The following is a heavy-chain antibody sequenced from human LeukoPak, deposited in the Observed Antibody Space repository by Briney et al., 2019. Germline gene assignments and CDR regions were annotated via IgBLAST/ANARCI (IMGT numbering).Heavy chain of an antibody. CDR3: ARDLARPYNWNGGGGAFDI. D-gene: IGHD1-1*01. CDR1: GGSISSSSYY. Sequence: SETLSLTCTVSGGSISSSSYYWGWIRQPPGKGLEWIGSIYYSGSTYYNPSLKSRVTISVDTSKNQFSLKLSSVTAADTAVYYCARDLARPYNWNGGGGAFDIWGQGTMVTVSS. CDR2: IYYSGST. J-gene: IGHJ3*02. V-gene: IGHV4-39*07.